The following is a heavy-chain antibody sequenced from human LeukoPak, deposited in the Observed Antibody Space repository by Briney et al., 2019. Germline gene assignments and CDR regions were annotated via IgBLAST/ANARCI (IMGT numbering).Heavy chain of an antibody. CDR3: ARNFGSRVGVYGSGSSFDY. D-gene: IGHD3-10*01. CDR2: IIPILGIA. Sequence: ASVKVSCKASGGTFSSYAISWVRQAPGQGLEWMGRIIPILGIANYAQKFQGRVTITADKSTSTAYMELSSLRSEDTAVYYCARNFGSRVGVYGSGSSFDYWGQGTLVTVSS. CDR1: GGTFSSYA. V-gene: IGHV1-69*04. J-gene: IGHJ4*02.